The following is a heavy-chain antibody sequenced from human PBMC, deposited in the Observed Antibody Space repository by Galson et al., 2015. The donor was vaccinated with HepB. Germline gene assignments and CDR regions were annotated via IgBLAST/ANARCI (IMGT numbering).Heavy chain of an antibody. Sequence: PVKVSCKAYGYIFNSYGISWVRQAPGQGLEWMGWISAYNGNTNDAKKVQVRVTMTTDTTTSTAYMELLSLRSDDTAVYYCAWVSSGWYSALDYWGQGTLVTVSS. CDR2: ISAYNGNT. CDR3: AWVSSGWYSALDY. D-gene: IGHD6-19*01. CDR1: GYIFNSYG. V-gene: IGHV1-18*01. J-gene: IGHJ4*02.